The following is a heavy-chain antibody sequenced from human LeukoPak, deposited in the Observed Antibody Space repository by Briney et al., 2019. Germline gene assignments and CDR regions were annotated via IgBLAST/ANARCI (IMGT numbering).Heavy chain of an antibody. CDR2: ISDRGDNT. J-gene: IGHJ1*01. V-gene: IGHV3-23*01. CDR3: AKEIYGDSTGGRFQQ. D-gene: IGHD4-17*01. CDR1: GFTFSAYG. Sequence: PGGSLRLSCAASGFTFSAYGMTWVRQAPGKGLEWVSHISDRGDNTYYADPVQGRFTISRDNSNNTVYLQMDSLSADDTAVYYCAKEIYGDSTGGRFQQWGQGTLVTVSS.